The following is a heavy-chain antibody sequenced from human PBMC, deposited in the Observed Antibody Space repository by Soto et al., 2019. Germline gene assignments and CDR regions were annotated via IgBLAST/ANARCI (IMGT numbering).Heavy chain of an antibody. J-gene: IGHJ4*02. CDR3: VKVSGYCTGGSCFSYFDY. CDR2: ISGNGGNT. Sequence: GGSLRLSCSGSGFTFSHHSLYWVRQAPGKGLRYVPTISGNGGNTHYAASVRGRFTISRDNSKNTVFLQMSGLGVVDSAVYYCVKVSGYCTGGSCFSYFDYWGQGALVTVSS. CDR1: GFTFSHHS. D-gene: IGHD2-15*01. V-gene: IGHV3-64D*06.